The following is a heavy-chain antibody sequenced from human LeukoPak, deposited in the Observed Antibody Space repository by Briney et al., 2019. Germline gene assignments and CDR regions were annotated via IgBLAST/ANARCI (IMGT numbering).Heavy chain of an antibody. CDR3: ARHSGSGYYFYFYTMDV. CDR1: GASISSSTYY. J-gene: IGHJ6*01. Sequence: SETLSLTCTVSGASISSSTYYWGWIRQPPGKGLEWIGCIYETGSTYYKSSLKSRVTISVDTSKNQFSLKLNSVTAADTAVYYCARHSGSGYYFYFYTMDVWGQGATVTVSS. D-gene: IGHD2-15*01. CDR2: IYETGST. V-gene: IGHV4-39*01.